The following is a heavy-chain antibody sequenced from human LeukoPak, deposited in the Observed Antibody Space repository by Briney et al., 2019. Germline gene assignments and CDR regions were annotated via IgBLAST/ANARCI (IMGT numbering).Heavy chain of an antibody. V-gene: IGHV4-59*01. D-gene: IGHD1-7*01. CDR2: IYYSGST. Sequence: SETLSLTCTVSGGSISSYYWSWIREPPGKGLEWIGYIYYSGSTNYNPSLKSRVTISVDTSKNQFSLKLSSVTAADTAVYYCARDRLELGMDIWGQGTTVTVSS. CDR1: GGSISSYY. J-gene: IGHJ6*02. CDR3: ARDRLELGMDI.